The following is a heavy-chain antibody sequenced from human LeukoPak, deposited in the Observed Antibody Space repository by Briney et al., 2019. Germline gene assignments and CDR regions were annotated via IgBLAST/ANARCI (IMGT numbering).Heavy chain of an antibody. D-gene: IGHD3-10*01. Sequence: GPVKVSCKASGYTFTSYAMHWVRQAPGQGLEWMGWINAGNGNTKYSQKFQGRVTITRDTSASTAYMELSSLRSEDTAVYYCARVRGVKYDYFDYWGQGTLVTVSS. CDR2: INAGNGNT. J-gene: IGHJ4*02. CDR3: ARVRGVKYDYFDY. V-gene: IGHV1-3*01. CDR1: GYTFTSYA.